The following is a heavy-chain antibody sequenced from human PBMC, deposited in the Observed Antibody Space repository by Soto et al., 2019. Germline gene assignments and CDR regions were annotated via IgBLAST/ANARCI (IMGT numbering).Heavy chain of an antibody. CDR1: GDSISNNYW. CDR2: IFHSGST. CDR3: ARGDFWSGSDY. V-gene: IGHV4-4*02. Sequence: SETLSLTCDVSGDSISNNYWWTWVRQFPGEGLQWIGEIFHSGSTNYYPPLKNRVIISVDKSNNRFSLMLRSVTAADTAVYFCARGDFWSGSDYWGQGIQVTVSS. J-gene: IGHJ4*02. D-gene: IGHD3-3*01.